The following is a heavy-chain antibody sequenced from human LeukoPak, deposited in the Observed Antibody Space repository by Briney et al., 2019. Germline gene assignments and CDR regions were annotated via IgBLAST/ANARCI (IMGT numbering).Heavy chain of an antibody. Sequence: GGSLRLSCVASGFTFSRYSMNWVRQVPGKGLEWVSYISSSSSTIYYADSVKGRFTISRDNAKNSLYLQMNSLRAEDTAVYYCATDLATGTDYWGQGTLVTVSS. D-gene: IGHD2-15*01. CDR1: GFTFSRYS. CDR2: ISSSSSTI. V-gene: IGHV3-48*01. CDR3: ATDLATGTDY. J-gene: IGHJ4*02.